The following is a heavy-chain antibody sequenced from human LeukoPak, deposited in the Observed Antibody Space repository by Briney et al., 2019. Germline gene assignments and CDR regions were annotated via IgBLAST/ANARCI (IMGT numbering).Heavy chain of an antibody. D-gene: IGHD3-10*01. CDR3: ARDEARTYYYGSTAELLLYYGMDV. CDR2: LIPIFGTA. V-gene: IGHV1-69*13. CDR1: GGTFSSYA. Sequence: SVKVSCKASGGTFSSYAISWVRQAPGQELEWMGGLIPIFGTANYAQKFQGRVTITADESTSTAYMELSSLRSEDTAVYYCARDEARTYYYGSTAELLLYYGMDVRGQGTTVTVSS. J-gene: IGHJ6*02.